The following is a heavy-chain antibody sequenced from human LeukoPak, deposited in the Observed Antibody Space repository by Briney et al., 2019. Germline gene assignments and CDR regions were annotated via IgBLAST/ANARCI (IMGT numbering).Heavy chain of an antibody. CDR2: FYYSGST. CDR1: GGSISGYY. V-gene: IGHV4-59*12. D-gene: IGHD6-19*01. J-gene: IGHJ4*02. Sequence: KPSETLSLTCSVSGGSISGYYWSWIRQPPGKGLEWIGYFYYSGSTNYNPSLKSRVTISVDTSKNQFSLKLSSVTAADTAVYYCARGGVAVAATVYFDYWGQGTLVTVSS. CDR3: ARGGVAVAATVYFDY.